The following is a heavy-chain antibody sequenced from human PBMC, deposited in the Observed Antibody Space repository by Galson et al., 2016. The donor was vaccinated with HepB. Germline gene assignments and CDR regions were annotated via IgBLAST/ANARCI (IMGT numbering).Heavy chain of an antibody. CDR2: INPSGGNT. CDR1: GYTFTSYY. D-gene: IGHD3-3*01. CDR3: ARAVKQRITIFGVVVNAFDI. J-gene: IGHJ3*02. V-gene: IGHV1-46*01. Sequence: SVKVSCKASGYTFTSYYMHWVRQAPGQGLERMGIINPSGGNTSYAQKFQGRVTITADESTSTAYMELSSLRSEDTAVYYCARAVKQRITIFGVVVNAFDIWGQGTMVTVSS.